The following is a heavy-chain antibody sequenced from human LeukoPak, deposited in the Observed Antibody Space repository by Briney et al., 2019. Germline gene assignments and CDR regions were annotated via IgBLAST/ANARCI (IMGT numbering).Heavy chain of an antibody. D-gene: IGHD6-19*01. V-gene: IGHV1-46*01. CDR1: GYTFTSYY. CDR3: ARDSIGYSSGYRGNWFDP. Sequence: GASVKVSCKASGYTFTSYYMHWVRQAPGQGLEWMGIINPSGGSTSYAQKFQGRVTMARDTSTSTVYMELSSLRSEDTAVYYCARDSIGYSSGYRGNWFDPWGQGTLVTVSS. J-gene: IGHJ5*02. CDR2: INPSGGST.